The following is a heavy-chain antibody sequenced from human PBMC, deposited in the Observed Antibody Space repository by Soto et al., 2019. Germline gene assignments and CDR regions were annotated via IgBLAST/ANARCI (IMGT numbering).Heavy chain of an antibody. CDR1: GFTFSNFG. CDR2: ISYDGNNK. V-gene: IGHV3-30*18. CDR3: AKDRGVATVAAKGNWFDP. J-gene: IGHJ5*02. D-gene: IGHD2-15*01. Sequence: PGGSLRLSCAASGFTFSNFGMHWVRQAPGKGLDWVAVISYDGNNKYYADSVKGRFTISRDNSKNTLYLQMNSLRAEDTAVYFCAKDRGVATVAAKGNWFDPWGPGT.